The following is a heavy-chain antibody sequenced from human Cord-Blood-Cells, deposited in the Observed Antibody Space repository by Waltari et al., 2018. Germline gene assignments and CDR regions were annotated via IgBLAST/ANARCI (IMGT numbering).Heavy chain of an antibody. CDR3: ARVVVTAIPDY. V-gene: IGHV4-34*01. J-gene: IGHJ4*02. CDR2: INQSGST. Sequence: QVQLQQWGAGLLKPSETLSLTCAVYGGSFSGYYWSWIRQPPGKGLEWIGEINQSGSTNYNPSLKRRVTISVDTSKNQFSLKLSSVTAADTAVYYCARVVVTAIPDYWGQGTLVTVSS. CDR1: GGSFSGYY. D-gene: IGHD2-21*02.